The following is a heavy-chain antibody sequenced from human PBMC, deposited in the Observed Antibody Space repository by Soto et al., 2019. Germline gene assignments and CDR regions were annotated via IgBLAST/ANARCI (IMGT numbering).Heavy chain of an antibody. CDR3: VRDAGSLGY. D-gene: IGHD3-10*01. CDR1: GFTFNSYS. Sequence: GGSLRLSCVVSGFTFNSYSRDWVRQAPGKGLEWVSYITSGSSTIHYADSVKGRFTISRDNAKNSVFLQMNSLRVEDTAVYYCVRDAGSLGYWGQGTLVTVSS. CDR2: ITSGSSTI. J-gene: IGHJ4*02. V-gene: IGHV3-48*01.